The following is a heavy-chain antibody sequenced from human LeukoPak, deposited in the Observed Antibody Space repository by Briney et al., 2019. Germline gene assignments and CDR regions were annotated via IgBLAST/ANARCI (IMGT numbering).Heavy chain of an antibody. CDR3: TTGHYYDSSGYLMPFDP. CDR2: IKSKTDGGTT. V-gene: IGHV3-15*01. D-gene: IGHD3-22*01. J-gene: IGHJ5*02. Sequence: SPGGSLRLSCAASGLTFSNAWRRWVRQAPGKGLEWVGRIKSKTDGGTTDYAAPVKGRFTISRDDSKNTLYLQMNSLKTEDTAVYYCTTGHYYDSSGYLMPFDPWGQGTLVTVSS. CDR1: GLTFSNAW.